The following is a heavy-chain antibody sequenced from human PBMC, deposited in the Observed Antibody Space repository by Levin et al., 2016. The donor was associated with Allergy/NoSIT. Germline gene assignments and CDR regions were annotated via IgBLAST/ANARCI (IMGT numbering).Heavy chain of an antibody. V-gene: IGHV1-8*01. J-gene: IGHJ6*02. CDR2: MNPNSGNT. Sequence: WVRQAPGQGLEWMGWMNPNSGNTGYAQKFQGRVTMTRNTSISTAYMELSSLRSEDTAVYYCARSYYDFWSGLIYGMDVWGQGTTVTVSS. D-gene: IGHD3-3*01. CDR3: ARSYYDFWSGLIYGMDV.